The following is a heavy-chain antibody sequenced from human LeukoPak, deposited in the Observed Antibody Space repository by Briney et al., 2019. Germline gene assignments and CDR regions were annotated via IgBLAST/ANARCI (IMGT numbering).Heavy chain of an antibody. V-gene: IGHV3-48*01. Sequence: GGSLRLSCAASGFTFSTYGMNWVRQAPGKGLEWVSYINLNSRTIDYADSVRGRFTISRDNAKSSLYLQMNSLRAEDTAVYYCARGGAARPDYWGQGTLVTVSS. CDR3: ARGGAARPDY. CDR1: GFTFSTYG. CDR2: INLNSRTI. D-gene: IGHD6-6*01. J-gene: IGHJ4*02.